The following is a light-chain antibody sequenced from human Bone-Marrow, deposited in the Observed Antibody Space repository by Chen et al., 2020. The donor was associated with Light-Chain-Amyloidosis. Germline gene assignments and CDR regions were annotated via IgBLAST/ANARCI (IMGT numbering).Light chain of an antibody. CDR2: DAS. CDR3: HQRSDWLT. J-gene: IGKJ4*01. Sequence: ETVLSQSTATLPLSPGESATLSCRDSQSVNTNLAWYQQKPGQPPRLLIYDASNRATGIPARFSGGGSGTDFTLTISSLEPEDFAVYYCHQRSDWLTFGGGTRVEVK. V-gene: IGKV3-11*01. CDR1: QSVNTN.